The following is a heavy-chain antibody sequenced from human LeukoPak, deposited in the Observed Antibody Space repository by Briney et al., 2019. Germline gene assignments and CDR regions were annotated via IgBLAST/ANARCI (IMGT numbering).Heavy chain of an antibody. CDR2: ISYDGSDQ. CDR3: ARGIGNDNSGFDY. J-gene: IGHJ4*02. D-gene: IGHD3-22*01. Sequence: QPGGSLRLSCVASGFIFSSYGMHWVRQAPGKGLEWVALISYDGSDQNHADSVKGRFTISRDNSKNTLFLQMNSLRAGDTAIYYCARGIGNDNSGFDYWGQGSLVTVSS. CDR1: GFIFSSYG. V-gene: IGHV3-30*03.